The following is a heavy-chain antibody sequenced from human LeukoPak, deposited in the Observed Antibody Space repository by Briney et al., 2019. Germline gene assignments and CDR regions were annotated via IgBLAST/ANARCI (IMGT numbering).Heavy chain of an antibody. J-gene: IGHJ4*02. CDR1: GGPFSGYY. V-gene: IGHV4-34*01. D-gene: IGHD1-26*01. Sequence: SETLSLTCAVYGGPFSGYYWSWIRQPPGKGLEWIGEINHSGSTNYNPSLKSRVTISVDTSKNQFSLKLSSVTAADTAVYYCAGIHSGSYYLGYWGQGTLVTVSS. CDR3: AGIHSGSYYLGY. CDR2: INHSGST.